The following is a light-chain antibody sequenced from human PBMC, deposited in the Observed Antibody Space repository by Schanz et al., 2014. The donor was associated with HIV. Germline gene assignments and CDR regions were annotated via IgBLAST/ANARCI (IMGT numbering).Light chain of an antibody. CDR3: QQYNNWPPRYT. V-gene: IGKV3-15*01. CDR2: GAS. CDR1: QSVSSN. J-gene: IGKJ2*01. Sequence: IVMTQSPATLSLSPGERATLSCRASQSVSSNLAWYQQKSGQAPRLLIYGASTRATGIPARFSGSGSGTEFTLTISSLQSEDFAVYYCQQYNNWPPRYTFGQGTKLEIK.